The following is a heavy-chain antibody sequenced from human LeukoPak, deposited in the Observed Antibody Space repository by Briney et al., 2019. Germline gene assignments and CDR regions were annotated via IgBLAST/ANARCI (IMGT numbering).Heavy chain of an antibody. CDR3: AKDQYDILTVYFPNFDY. CDR2: ISYDGSNK. J-gene: IGHJ4*02. D-gene: IGHD3-9*01. Sequence: GGSLRLSCAASGFTFSSYGMHWVRQAPGKGLEWVAVISYDGSNKYYADSVKGRFTISRDNSKNTLYLQMNSLRAEDTAVYYCAKDQYDILTVYFPNFDYWGRGTLVTVSS. CDR1: GFTFSSYG. V-gene: IGHV3-30*18.